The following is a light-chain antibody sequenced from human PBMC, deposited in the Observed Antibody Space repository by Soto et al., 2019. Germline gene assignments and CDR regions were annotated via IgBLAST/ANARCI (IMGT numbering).Light chain of an antibody. V-gene: IGKV1-8*01. CDR1: QGISSY. CDR3: QQAFSFPIT. J-gene: IGKJ5*01. Sequence: AILMTQSPSSFSASTGDRVTITCRASQGISSYLAWYQQKPGKAPKLLIYAASTLQSGVPSRFSGSGSGTDFTLTISNLQPEDFATYYCQQAFSFPITFGQGTRLEIK. CDR2: AAS.